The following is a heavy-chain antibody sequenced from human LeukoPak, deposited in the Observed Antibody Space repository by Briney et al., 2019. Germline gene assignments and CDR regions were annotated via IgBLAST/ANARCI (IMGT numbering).Heavy chain of an antibody. V-gene: IGHV4-39*01. CDR2: IYYSGST. J-gene: IGHJ4*02. D-gene: IGHD2-21*01. CDR1: GGSISSSSYY. Sequence: PSETLSFTCTVSGGSISSSSYYWGWIRQPPGKGLEWIGSIYYSGSTYYNPSLKSRATIFVDTSKNQFSLKLSSVTAADTAVYYCARPASDWSFDYWGQGTLVTVSS. CDR3: ARPASDWSFDY.